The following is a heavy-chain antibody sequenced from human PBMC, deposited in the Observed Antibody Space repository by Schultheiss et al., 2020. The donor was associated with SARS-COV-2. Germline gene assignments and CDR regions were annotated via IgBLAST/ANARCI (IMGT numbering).Heavy chain of an antibody. V-gene: IGHV3-13*01. CDR3: AKELGLLIFDY. CDR2: IGTAGDT. J-gene: IGHJ4*02. D-gene: IGHD3-16*01. CDR1: GFTFSSYD. Sequence: GGSLRLSCAASGFTFSSYDMHWVRQATGKGLEWVSAIGTAGDTYYPGSVKGRFTISRENAKNSLYLQMNSLRAGDTAVYYCAKELGLLIFDYWGQGTLVTVSS.